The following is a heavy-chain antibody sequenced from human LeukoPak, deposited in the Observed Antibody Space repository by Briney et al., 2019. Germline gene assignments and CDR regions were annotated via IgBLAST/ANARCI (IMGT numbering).Heavy chain of an antibody. D-gene: IGHD6-19*01. Sequence: GGSLRLSCAASGFTFSSYSMNWVRQAPGKGLEWVSSISSSSSYIYYADSVKGRFTISRDNAKNSLYLQMNSLRAEDTAVYYCAKGLDGTDDYWGQGTLVTVPS. V-gene: IGHV3-21*01. CDR1: GFTFSSYS. J-gene: IGHJ4*02. CDR3: AKGLDGTDDY. CDR2: ISSSSSYI.